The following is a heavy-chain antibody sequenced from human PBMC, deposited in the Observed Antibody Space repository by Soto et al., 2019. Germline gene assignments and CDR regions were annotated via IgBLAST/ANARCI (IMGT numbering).Heavy chain of an antibody. J-gene: IGHJ4*02. CDR1: GFTFSSYA. D-gene: IGHD6-13*01. V-gene: IGHV3-30-3*01. Sequence: PGGSLRLSCAASGFTFSSYAMHGVRQAPGKGLEWVAVISYDGSNKYYADSVKGRFTISRDNAKNSLYLQMNSLRAEDTAVYYCARSGYSSSWYFGISDYWGQGTLVTVSS. CDR3: ARSGYSSSWYFGISDY. CDR2: ISYDGSNK.